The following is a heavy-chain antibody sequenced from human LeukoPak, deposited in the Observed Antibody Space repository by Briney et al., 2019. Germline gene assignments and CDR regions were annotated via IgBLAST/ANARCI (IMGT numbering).Heavy chain of an antibody. CDR3: ARVPTYDDYVANG. J-gene: IGHJ4*02. CDR1: GFTFSSYS. Sequence: GGSLRLSCAASGFTFSSYSMNWVRQAPGKGLEWVSFISSSSSYIYYADSVKGRFTISRDNAKNSLYLQMNSLRAEDTAVYYCARVPTYDDYVANGWGQGTLVTVSS. D-gene: IGHD4-17*01. CDR2: ISSSSSYI. V-gene: IGHV3-21*01.